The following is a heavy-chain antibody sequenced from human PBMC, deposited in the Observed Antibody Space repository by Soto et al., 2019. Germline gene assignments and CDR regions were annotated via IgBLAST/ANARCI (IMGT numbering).Heavy chain of an antibody. CDR1: GFTFSSYW. J-gene: IGHJ6*02. CDR3: ARGPPYYDFWSGYYSDYYYGMDV. Sequence: PVGSLRLSCAASGFTFSSYWMHWVRQAPGKGLVWVSRINSDGSSTSYADSVKGRFTISRDNAKNTLYLQMNSLRAEDTAVYYCARGPPYYDFWSGYYSDYYYGMDVWGQGTTVTVSS. CDR2: INSDGSST. V-gene: IGHV3-74*01. D-gene: IGHD3-3*01.